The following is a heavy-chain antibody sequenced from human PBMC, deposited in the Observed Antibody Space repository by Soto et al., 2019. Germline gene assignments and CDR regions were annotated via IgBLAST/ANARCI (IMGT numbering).Heavy chain of an antibody. D-gene: IGHD6-6*01. CDR2: IYHSGST. CDR1: GGSISSGGYS. Sequence: SETLSLTCAVSGGSISSGGYSWSWIRQPPGKGLEWIGYIYHSGSTYYNPSLKSRVTISVDTSKNQFSLKLSSVTAADTAVYYCARVTGIAARWGYYYGMDVWGQGTTVTVSS. V-gene: IGHV4-30-2*01. CDR3: ARVTGIAARWGYYYGMDV. J-gene: IGHJ6*02.